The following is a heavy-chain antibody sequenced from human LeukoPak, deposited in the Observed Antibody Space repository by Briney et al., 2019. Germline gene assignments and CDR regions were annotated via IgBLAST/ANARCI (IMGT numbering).Heavy chain of an antibody. V-gene: IGHV3-53*01. CDR3: ASGGTGARKFYSDPFHY. J-gene: IGHJ4*02. Sequence: GGSLRLSCAASGFTVSNNYMSWVRQPPGRGLEWVSILYSAGATYYTDSVRGRFTISRDSSKNTMCLQMNSLRAEDTAVYYCASGGTGARKFYSDPFHYWGQGTLVTVSS. CDR1: GFTVSNNY. CDR2: LYSAGAT. D-gene: IGHD2-15*01.